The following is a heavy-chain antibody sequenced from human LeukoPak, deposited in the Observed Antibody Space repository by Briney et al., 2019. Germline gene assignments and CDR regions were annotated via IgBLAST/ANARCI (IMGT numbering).Heavy chain of an antibody. V-gene: IGHV3-21*01. CDR2: ISSSSSYI. CDR1: GFTVSSNY. CDR3: ARDYSSCRFDY. J-gene: IGHJ4*02. D-gene: IGHD6-6*01. Sequence: GGSLRLSCAASGFTVSSNYMSWVRQAPGKGLEWVSSISSSSSYIYYADSVKGRFTISRDNAKNSLYLQMNSLRAEDTAVYYCARDYSSCRFDYWGQGTLVTVSS.